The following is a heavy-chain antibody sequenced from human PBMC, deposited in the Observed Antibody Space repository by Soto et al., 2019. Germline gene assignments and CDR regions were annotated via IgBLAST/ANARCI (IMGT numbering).Heavy chain of an antibody. CDR2: MNPNSGNT. V-gene: IGHV1-8*01. D-gene: IGHD6-13*01. J-gene: IGHJ6*02. CDR1: GYTFTSYD. Sequence: QVQLVQSGAEVKKPGASVKVSCKASGYTFTSYDINWVRQATGQGLEWMGWMNPNSGNTGYAQMFQGRVTMTRTTSMSTAYMELSSLRSADTAVYYCARRGYSSSWYYYYYSGMDVWGQAAAVTVPS. CDR3: ARRGYSSSWYYYYYSGMDV.